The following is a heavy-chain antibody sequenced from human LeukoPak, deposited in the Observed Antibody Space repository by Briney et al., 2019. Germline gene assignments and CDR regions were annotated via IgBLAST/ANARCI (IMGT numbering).Heavy chain of an antibody. V-gene: IGHV4-59*01. CDR3: ARELYWWYFDL. Sequence: SETLPLTCTVSGGSISSYYWSWIRQPPGKGLEWIGYIYYSGSTNYNPSLKSRVTISVDTSKNQFSLKLSSVTAADTAVYYCARELYWWYFDLWGRGTLVTVSS. CDR1: GGSISSYY. D-gene: IGHD2-8*02. J-gene: IGHJ2*01. CDR2: IYYSGST.